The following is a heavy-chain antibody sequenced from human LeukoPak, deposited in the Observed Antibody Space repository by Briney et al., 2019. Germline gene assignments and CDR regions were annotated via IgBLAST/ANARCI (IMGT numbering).Heavy chain of an antibody. CDR1: GGSISSGGYY. V-gene: IGHV4-31*03. D-gene: IGHD6-6*01. J-gene: IGHJ4*02. CDR2: IYYSGST. CDR3: AREYSSSSSYFDY. Sequence: PSGTLSLTCTVSGGSISSGGYYWNWIRQHPGKGLEWIGYIYYSGSTYYNPSLKSRVTISVDTSKNQFSLKLSSVTAADTAVYYCAREYSSSSSYFDYWGQGTLVTVSS.